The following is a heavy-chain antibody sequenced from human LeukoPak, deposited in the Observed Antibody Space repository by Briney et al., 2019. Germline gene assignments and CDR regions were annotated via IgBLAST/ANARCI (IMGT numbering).Heavy chain of an antibody. J-gene: IGHJ4*02. Sequence: PGGSLRLSCAASGFPFSAYWVHWVRQAPGEGLVWVSRINTDGTYTSYADSVKGRFTISRDNAQNTLFLQMTSLRVEDTAVYYCAKDMTGPDDSWGPGTLVTVSS. CDR3: AKDMTGPDDS. D-gene: IGHD3-16*01. CDR2: INTDGTYT. V-gene: IGHV3-74*01. CDR1: GFPFSAYW.